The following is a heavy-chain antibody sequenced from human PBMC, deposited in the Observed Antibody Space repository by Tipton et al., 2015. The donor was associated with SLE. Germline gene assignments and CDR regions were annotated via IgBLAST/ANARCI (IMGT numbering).Heavy chain of an antibody. CDR3: ARGHSSWYGEDYFDY. Sequence: QLVQSGAEVKKPGASVKVSCKASGYTFTGYYMHWVRQATGQGLEWMGWMNPNSGNTGYAQKFQGRVTMTRNTSISTAYMELSSLRSEDTAVYCCARGHSSWYGEDYFDYWGQGTLVTVSS. CDR1: GYTFTGYY. CDR2: MNPNSGNT. J-gene: IGHJ4*02. D-gene: IGHD6-13*01. V-gene: IGHV1-8*02.